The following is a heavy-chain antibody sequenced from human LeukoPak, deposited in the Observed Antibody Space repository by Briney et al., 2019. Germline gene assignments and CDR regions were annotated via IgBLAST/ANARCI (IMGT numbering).Heavy chain of an antibody. J-gene: IGHJ4*02. CDR1: GGTFISYA. D-gene: IGHD5-18*01. Sequence: SVKVSCKGSGGTFISYAMSWVRQAPGQGVEWMGGSIPIFGIANYAQKFQGRVTITADKSTTTAYMQLSSLRSEDTAVYYCARESGYSYGYFDYWGQGTLVTVSS. CDR2: SIPIFGIA. CDR3: ARESGYSYGYFDY. V-gene: IGHV1-69*17.